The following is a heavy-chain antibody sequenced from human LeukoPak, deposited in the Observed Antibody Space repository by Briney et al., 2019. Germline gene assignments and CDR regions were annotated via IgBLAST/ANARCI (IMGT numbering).Heavy chain of an antibody. Sequence: SVKVSCKASGYNFFTYGITWVRQAPGQGLEWIGGFLLNFNTAEYAQNFQGRLTITADRATKTFYMELSSLRSDDTAVYYCARGVRSGYDYLSWLDPWGQGTLVTVSS. D-gene: IGHD5-12*01. V-gene: IGHV1-69*06. J-gene: IGHJ5*02. CDR2: FLLNFNTA. CDR1: GYNFFTYG. CDR3: ARGVRSGYDYLSWLDP.